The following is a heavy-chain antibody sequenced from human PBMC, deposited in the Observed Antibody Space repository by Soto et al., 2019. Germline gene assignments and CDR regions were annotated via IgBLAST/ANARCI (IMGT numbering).Heavy chain of an antibody. V-gene: IGHV4-59*01. Sequence: QVQLQESGPGLVKPSETLSLTCTVSGGSISSYYWSWIRQPPGKGLEWIGYIYYSGSTKYNPSLKGRVSISVDTSKKQSSLQLSSVTAADTAVYYCARLSQDAFDIWGQGTMVTVSS. J-gene: IGHJ3*02. CDR3: ARLSQDAFDI. CDR1: GGSISSYY. CDR2: IYYSGST.